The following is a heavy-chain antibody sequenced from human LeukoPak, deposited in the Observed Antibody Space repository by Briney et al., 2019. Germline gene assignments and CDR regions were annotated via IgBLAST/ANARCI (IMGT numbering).Heavy chain of an antibody. Sequence: GGSLRLSRAASGFTFSSYWMSWVRQAPGKGLEWVANIKQDGSEKYYVDSVKGRFTISRDNAKNSLYLQMNSLRAEDTAVYYCARGKRAADDAFDIWGQGTMVTVSS. D-gene: IGHD6-13*01. CDR2: IKQDGSEK. V-gene: IGHV3-7*01. CDR1: GFTFSSYW. J-gene: IGHJ3*02. CDR3: ARGKRAADDAFDI.